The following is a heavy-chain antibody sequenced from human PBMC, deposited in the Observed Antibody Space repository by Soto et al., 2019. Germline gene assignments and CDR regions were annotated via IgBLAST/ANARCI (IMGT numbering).Heavy chain of an antibody. J-gene: IGHJ4*02. CDR3: AKDFTYYDSSGYPGYFDY. V-gene: IGHV3-74*01. CDR2: ISSDGRNT. D-gene: IGHD3-22*01. Sequence: SGGPLRLSCAASGFTFSTYWMHWVRQAPGKGLVWVSRISSDGRNTNYADSVKGRFTISRDNAKNTLYLQMNSLRAEDTAVYYCAKDFTYYDSSGYPGYFDYWGQGTLVTVSS. CDR1: GFTFSTYW.